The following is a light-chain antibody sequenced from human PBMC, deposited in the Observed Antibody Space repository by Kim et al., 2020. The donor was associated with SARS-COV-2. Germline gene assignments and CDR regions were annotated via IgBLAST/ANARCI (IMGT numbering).Light chain of an antibody. Sequence: DIQMTQSPSSLSASVGDRVTITCRASQGISSHLAWYQQKPGKDPMLLISDASELTSGVPSRFSGRASETDFTLTINSLQPEDVLTNYGQQYDNAPLTFGPGTKVDIK. CDR2: DAS. CDR1: QGISSH. V-gene: IGKV1-27*01. CDR3: QQYDNAPLT. J-gene: IGKJ1*01.